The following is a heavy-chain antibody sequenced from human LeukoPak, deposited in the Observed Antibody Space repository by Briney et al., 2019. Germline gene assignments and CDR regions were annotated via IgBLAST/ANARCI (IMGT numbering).Heavy chain of an antibody. V-gene: IGHV3-23*01. CDR1: GFTFSSYA. Sequence: GGSLGLSCAASGFTFSSYAMSWVRQAPGKGLEWVSAISGSGGRTYYADSVKGRFTISRDNSKNTLYLQMNSLRAEDTAVYYCAKDDEAIDVLRGFFDIWGQGTMVTVSS. J-gene: IGHJ3*02. CDR2: ISGSGGRT. D-gene: IGHD2-21*01. CDR3: AKDDEAIDVLRGFFDI.